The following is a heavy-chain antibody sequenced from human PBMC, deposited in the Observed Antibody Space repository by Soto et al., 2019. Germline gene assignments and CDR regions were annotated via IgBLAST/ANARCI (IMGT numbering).Heavy chain of an antibody. CDR3: ASIGYSYGSFDY. D-gene: IGHD5-18*01. CDR1: GFTFSDYY. J-gene: IGHJ4*02. CDR2: ISSSSSYT. V-gene: IGHV3-11*06. Sequence: LRLSCAASGFTFSDYYMSWIRQAPGKGLEWVSYISSSSSYTNYADSVKGRFTISRDNAKNSLYLQMNSLRAEDTAVYYCASIGYSYGSFDYWGQGTLVTVSS.